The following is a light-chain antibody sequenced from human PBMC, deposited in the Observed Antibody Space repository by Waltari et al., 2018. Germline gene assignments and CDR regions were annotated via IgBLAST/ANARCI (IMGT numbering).Light chain of an antibody. CDR2: KAS. CDR1: QSISSW. V-gene: IGKV1-5*03. CDR3: QQYPRT. Sequence: DIQMTQSPSTLSASVGARVTSTCRASQSISSWLAWYQQKPGKAPKLLIYKASSLESGVPSRFSGSGSGTEFTLTISSLQPDDFATYYCQQYPRTFGQGTKVEIK. J-gene: IGKJ1*01.